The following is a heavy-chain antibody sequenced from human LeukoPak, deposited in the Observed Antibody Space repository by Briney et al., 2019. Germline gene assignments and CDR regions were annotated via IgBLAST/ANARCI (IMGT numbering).Heavy chain of an antibody. D-gene: IGHD3-22*01. Sequence: GASVKVSCKIFGSTLTKLSMHWVRQAPGKGLEWMGGFDPEADETVYAQNFHGRVTVTEDTSSDTTYMELSSLRSEDTAAYYCATAAEIYYYDTGGIWGQGTMVTVSS. CDR3: ATAAEIYYYDTGGI. CDR1: GSTLTKLS. V-gene: IGHV1-24*01. CDR2: FDPEADET. J-gene: IGHJ3*02.